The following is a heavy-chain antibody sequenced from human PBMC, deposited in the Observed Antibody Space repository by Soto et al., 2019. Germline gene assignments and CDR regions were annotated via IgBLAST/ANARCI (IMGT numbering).Heavy chain of an antibody. CDR1: GDSVSSNSAA. CDR3: ARDENWNPKLKHGGFDP. J-gene: IGHJ5*02. V-gene: IGHV6-1*01. CDR2: TYYRSKWYN. Sequence: QTLSLTCSISGDSVSSNSAAWNWIRQSPSRGLEWLGRTYYRSKWYNDYAVSVKSRITINPDTSKNQFSLQLNSVTPEDTAVYYCARDENWNPKLKHGGFDPWGQGTLVTVSS. D-gene: IGHD1-1*01.